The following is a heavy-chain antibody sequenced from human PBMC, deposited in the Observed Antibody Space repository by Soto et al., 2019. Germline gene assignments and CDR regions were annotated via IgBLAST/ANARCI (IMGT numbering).Heavy chain of an antibody. Sequence: QVQLQESGPGLVKPSETLSLTCTVSGGSVSSGSYSWSWIRQPPGKGLEWIGYIYNSGGTNYNPSPKSRVSISVETSKHQSSRKLSSVTAADTAVYYCARVGVRFGRIAARPQAGPYYYAMDVWGQGTTVTVSS. V-gene: IGHV4-61*01. CDR2: IYNSGGT. D-gene: IGHD6-6*01. CDR3: ARVGVRFGRIAARPQAGPYYYAMDV. J-gene: IGHJ6*02. CDR1: GGSVSSGSYS.